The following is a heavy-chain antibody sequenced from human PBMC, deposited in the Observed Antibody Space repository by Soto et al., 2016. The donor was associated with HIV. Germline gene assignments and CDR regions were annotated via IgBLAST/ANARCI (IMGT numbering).Heavy chain of an antibody. Sequence: VQLVESGGGVVQPGRSLRLSCAASGFIFSNYAIYWVRQAPGKGLEWVAVISYDGSHKYFADSVKGRFTISRDNSKNMVYLQMNSLRVEDTAVYYCARDRWGVAWMNTFQHVGPGHPWSPSP. CDR2: ISYDGSHK. CDR1: GFIFSNYA. CDR3: ARDRWGVAWMNTFQH. V-gene: IGHV3-30*04. D-gene: IGHD3-10*01. J-gene: IGHJ1*01.